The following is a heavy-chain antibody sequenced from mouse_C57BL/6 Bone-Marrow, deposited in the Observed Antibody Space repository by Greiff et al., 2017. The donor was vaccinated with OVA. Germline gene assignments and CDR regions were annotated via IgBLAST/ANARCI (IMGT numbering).Heavy chain of an antibody. J-gene: IGHJ1*03. CDR3: ARTTTRGYFDV. V-gene: IGHV1-81*01. CDR2: IYPRSGNT. D-gene: IGHD1-1*01. Sequence: VQLQQSGAELARPGASAKLSCKASGYTFPSYGISWVKQRPGQGLEWIGEIYPRSGNTYYNEKFKGKATLTADKSSSTAYMELRSLTSEDSAVYFCARTTTRGYFDVWGTGTTVTVSS. CDR1: GYTFPSYG.